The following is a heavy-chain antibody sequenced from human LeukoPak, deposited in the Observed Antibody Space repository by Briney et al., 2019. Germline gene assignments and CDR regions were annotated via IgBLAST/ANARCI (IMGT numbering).Heavy chain of an antibody. J-gene: IGHJ6*02. CDR3: ASKDYGSGDYGMEV. Sequence: GASVKVSCKASGYAFTGYYMHWVRQAPGQGLECMGWMNLKSGGANYAQKFQGRVTMTRDTSITTAYMELSRLRSDDTAVYYCASKDYGSGDYGMEVWGQGTRVTVSS. CDR1: GYAFTGYY. V-gene: IGHV1-2*02. CDR2: MNLKSGGA. D-gene: IGHD3-10*01.